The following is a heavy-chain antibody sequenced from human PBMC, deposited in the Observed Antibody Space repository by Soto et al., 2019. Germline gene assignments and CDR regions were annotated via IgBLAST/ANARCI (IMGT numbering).Heavy chain of an antibody. V-gene: IGHV4-31*03. D-gene: IGHD1-20*01. Sequence: TSETLSLTCTVSGGSISSGGYYWSWIRQHPGKGLEWIGYIYYSGSTYYSPSLKSRVTMSVDTSKNQFSLKLSSVTAADTAVYYCARVGGINWFDPWGQGTLVTVSS. CDR3: ARVGGINWFDP. J-gene: IGHJ5*02. CDR1: GGSISSGGYY. CDR2: IYYSGST.